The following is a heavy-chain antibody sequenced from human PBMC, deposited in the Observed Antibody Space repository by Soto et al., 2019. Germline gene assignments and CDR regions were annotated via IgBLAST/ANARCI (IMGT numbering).Heavy chain of an antibody. J-gene: IGHJ2*01. CDR2: ISYTGST. CDR1: GGSISSGGHY. V-gene: IGHV4-31*03. CDR3: ASLVEMAAIAWYIDL. D-gene: IGHD2-21*02. Sequence: QVQLQESGPGLVKPSQTLSLICTVSGGSISSGGHYWSWIRQFPGNDLEWIGFISYTGSTYYNPSLQSRVTMSADSSKNQFFLWLSSVTAADTAVYYCASLVEMAAIAWYIDLWGRGTLVTVSS.